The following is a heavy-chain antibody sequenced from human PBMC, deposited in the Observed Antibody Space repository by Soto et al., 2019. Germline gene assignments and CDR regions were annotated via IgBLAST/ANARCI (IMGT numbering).Heavy chain of an antibody. D-gene: IGHD3-3*01. CDR1: GFTFSSFG. CDR3: AKDLPYWDTIFGVVPRLSYYYGMDV. Sequence: PGGSLRLSCAASGFTFSSFGMSWVRQTPGQGLEWVSAISGSGGTTYYADSVKGRFTISRDNSKNTLYLQMNSLRAEDTAVYYCAKDLPYWDTIFGVVPRLSYYYGMDVWGQGTTVTVSS. J-gene: IGHJ6*02. CDR2: ISGSGGTT. V-gene: IGHV3-23*01.